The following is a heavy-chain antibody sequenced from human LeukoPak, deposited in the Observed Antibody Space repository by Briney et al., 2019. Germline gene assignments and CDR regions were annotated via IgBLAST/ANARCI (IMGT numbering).Heavy chain of an antibody. D-gene: IGHD2-2*01. CDR3: AREVVPAASGAFDI. Sequence: SETLSLTCTVSGGSFSSYYWSWIRQPPGKGLEWIGYIYYTGSTNYNPSLKSRATISVDTSKNQFSLKLSSVTAADTAVYYCAREVVPAASGAFDIWGQGTMVTVSS. J-gene: IGHJ3*02. CDR2: IYYTGST. V-gene: IGHV4-59*01. CDR1: GGSFSSYY.